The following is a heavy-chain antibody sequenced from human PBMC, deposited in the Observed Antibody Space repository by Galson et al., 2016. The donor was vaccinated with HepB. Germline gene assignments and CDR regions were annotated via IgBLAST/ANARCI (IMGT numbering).Heavy chain of an antibody. CDR1: GFGFSDYF. J-gene: IGHJ3*01. V-gene: IGHV3-11*01. D-gene: IGHD3-22*01. CDR2: ISDSGSSR. CDR3: AREVLFSSGYYDVFDL. Sequence: SLRLSCAASGFGFSDYFMSWIRQVPGKGLEWVSFISDSGSSRLYADSVKGRFTISRDTAKNSVCLQMNGLRVEDTAVYYCAREVLFSSGYYDVFDLWGQGTMVTVSP.